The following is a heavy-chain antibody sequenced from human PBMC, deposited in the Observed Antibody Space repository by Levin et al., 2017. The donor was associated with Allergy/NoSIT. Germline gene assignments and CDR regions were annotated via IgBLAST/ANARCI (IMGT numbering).Heavy chain of an antibody. CDR2: ISYDGSNK. CDR3: AKDTQKYYYYGSGSYYAPGFDP. CDR1: GFTFSSYG. Sequence: GGSLRLSCAASGFTFSSYGMHWVRQAPGKGLEWVAVISYDGSNKYYADSVKGRFTISRDNSKNTLYLQMNSLRAEDTAVYYCAKDTQKYYYYGSGSYYAPGFDPWGQGTLVTVSS. D-gene: IGHD3-10*01. V-gene: IGHV3-30*18. J-gene: IGHJ5*02.